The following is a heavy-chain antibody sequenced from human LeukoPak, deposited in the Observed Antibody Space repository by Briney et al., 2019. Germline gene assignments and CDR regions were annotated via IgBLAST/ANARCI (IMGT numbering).Heavy chain of an antibody. CDR3: AKDEATSGGGLAS. CDR2: MYTGGTT. Sequence: GGSLRLSCAASGFTVSCTHMSWVRQAPGKGLEWASAMYTGGTTYYADSVKGRFTISRDNSRNTLFLHMSSLRADDTAVYYCAKDEATSGGGLASWGQGTLVTVSS. J-gene: IGHJ4*02. CDR1: GFTVSCTH. V-gene: IGHV3-53*01. D-gene: IGHD3-16*01.